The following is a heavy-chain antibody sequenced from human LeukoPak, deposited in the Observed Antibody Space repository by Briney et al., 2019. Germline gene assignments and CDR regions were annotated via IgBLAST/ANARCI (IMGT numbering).Heavy chain of an antibody. J-gene: IGHJ4*02. Sequence: ASVKVSCKASGYTFTGYYMHWVRQAPGQGLEWIGWINPNSGGTNYAQKFQGRVTMTTDTSTSTAYMELRSLRSDDTAVYYCARDRNTAMVLGYWGQGTLVTVSS. CDR1: GYTFTGYY. CDR2: INPNSGGT. V-gene: IGHV1-2*02. CDR3: ARDRNTAMVLGY. D-gene: IGHD5-18*01.